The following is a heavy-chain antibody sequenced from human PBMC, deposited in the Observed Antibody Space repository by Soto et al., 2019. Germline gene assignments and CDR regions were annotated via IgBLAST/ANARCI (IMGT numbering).Heavy chain of an antibody. CDR3: ARVLYLEYYDILTGYPWGFDP. D-gene: IGHD3-9*01. Sequence: PSETLSLTCTVSGGSISSYYWSWIRQPPGKGLEWIGYIYYSGSTNYNPSLKSRVTISVDTSKNQFSLKLSSVTAADTAVYYCARVLYLEYYDILTGYPWGFDPWGQGTLVTVSS. CDR2: IYYSGST. J-gene: IGHJ5*02. V-gene: IGHV4-59*01. CDR1: GGSISSYY.